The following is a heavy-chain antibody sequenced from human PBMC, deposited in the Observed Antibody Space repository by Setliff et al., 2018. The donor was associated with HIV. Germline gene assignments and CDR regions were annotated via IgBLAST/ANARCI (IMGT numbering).Heavy chain of an antibody. J-gene: IGHJ4*02. CDR2: INSDGTEK. CDR1: AFSFNNYY. Sequence: SLRLSCIASAFSFNNYYMTWVRQAPGKGLEWVANINSDGTEKSYADSVRGRFTISRDNSKNSVYLQMNGLRVEDTAVYYCARLRINDYWGQGTPVTVSS. V-gene: IGHV3-7*01. CDR3: ARLRINDY.